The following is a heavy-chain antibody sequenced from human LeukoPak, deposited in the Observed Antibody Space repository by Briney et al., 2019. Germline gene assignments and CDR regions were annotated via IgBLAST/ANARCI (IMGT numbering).Heavy chain of an antibody. V-gene: IGHV1-2*02. CDR2: INPNSGVT. CDR1: GYTFTGYY. Sequence: ASLKVSCKASGYTFTGYYMYWVRQAPGQGLEWMGWINPNSGVTNYAQKFQDRVTMTRDTSISTAYMELSRLRSDDTAVYYCARDFAQNYFDYWGQGTLVTVSS. CDR3: ARDFAQNYFDY. J-gene: IGHJ4*02.